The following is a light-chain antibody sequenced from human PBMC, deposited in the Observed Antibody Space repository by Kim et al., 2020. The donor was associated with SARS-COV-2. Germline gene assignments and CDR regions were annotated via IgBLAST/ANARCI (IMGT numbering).Light chain of an antibody. CDR2: AVS. Sequence: SASLSNRVTITCRADQSVSTSLNWYQQQPGKAPKLLIYAVSSLQSGVPSRFSGSGSGTDFTPTISSLQPEDFAIYYCQQSHGFPYSFGQGTKLEI. J-gene: IGKJ2*03. CDR3: QQSHGFPYS. V-gene: IGKV1-39*01. CDR1: QSVSTS.